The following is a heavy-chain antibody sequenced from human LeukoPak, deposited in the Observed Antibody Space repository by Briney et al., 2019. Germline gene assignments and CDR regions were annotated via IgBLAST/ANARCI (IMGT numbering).Heavy chain of an antibody. D-gene: IGHD3-3*01. V-gene: IGHV3-48*01. CDR1: GFTFSSYS. J-gene: IGHJ3*02. CDR2: ISSGSSTI. CDR3: ARVSIFGVVRNAFDI. Sequence: PGGSLRLSCAASGFTFSSYSMNWVRQAPGKGLEWVSYISSGSSTIYYADSVKGRFTISRDNAKNSLYLQMNSLRAEDTAVYYCARVSIFGVVRNAFDIWGQGTMVTVSS.